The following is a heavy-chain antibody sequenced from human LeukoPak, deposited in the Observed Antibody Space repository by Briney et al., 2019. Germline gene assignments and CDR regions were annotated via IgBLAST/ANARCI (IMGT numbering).Heavy chain of an antibody. CDR2: INGDGSNT. V-gene: IGHV3-74*01. J-gene: IGHJ4*02. CDR3: AISSSDYFDY. D-gene: IGHD6-6*01. Sequence: PGGSLRLSCAASGFTFCRYWMHWVRQAPGKGLVWVSRINGDGSNTHYADSVKGRFTISRDNAKNTLYLQMNSLRAEDTAVYYCAISSSDYFDYWGQGTLVTVSS. CDR1: GFTFCRYW.